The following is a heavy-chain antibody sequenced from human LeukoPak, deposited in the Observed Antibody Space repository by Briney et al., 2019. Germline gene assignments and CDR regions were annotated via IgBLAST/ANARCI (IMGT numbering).Heavy chain of an antibody. CDR3: ARNQQLGGHSYYYYGMDV. CDR2: ISGGGVTT. J-gene: IGHJ6*02. D-gene: IGHD3-16*01. V-gene: IGHV3-23*01. CDR1: GFTSIAYA. Sequence: GGSLRLSCVGSGFTSIAYALTWARQAPGKGLEWVSGISGGGVTTYYADSAKGRFTISRDNSKNTLYLQMNSLRADDTAIYYCARNQQLGGHSYYYYGMDVWGQGTTVTVSS.